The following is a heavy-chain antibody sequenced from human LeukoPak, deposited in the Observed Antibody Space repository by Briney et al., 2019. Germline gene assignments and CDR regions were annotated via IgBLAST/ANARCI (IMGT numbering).Heavy chain of an antibody. J-gene: IGHJ4*02. CDR2: IIPIFGTA. Sequence: SVKVSCKASGGXFSSYAISWVRQAPGQGLEWMGGIIPIFGTANYAQKFQGRVTITADESTSTAYMELSSLRSEDTAVYYCARGSVGASTSDYWGQGTLVTVSS. CDR3: ARGSVGASTSDY. V-gene: IGHV1-69*01. D-gene: IGHD1-26*01. CDR1: GGXFSSYA.